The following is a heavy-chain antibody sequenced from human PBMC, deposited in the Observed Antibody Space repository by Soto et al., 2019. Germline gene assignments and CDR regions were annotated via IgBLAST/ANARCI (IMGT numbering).Heavy chain of an antibody. D-gene: IGHD3-16*01. Sequence: NPSETLSLTCSVSGGSISSGYYYWSWIRQPPGKGLEWIGYIYYSGSTYYNPSLKSRVTISVDTSKNQFSLKLSSVTAADTAVYYCARDGAPPGWSDPWGQGTLVTVSS. CDR1: GGSISSGYYY. V-gene: IGHV4-30-4*01. CDR2: IYYSGST. J-gene: IGHJ5*02. CDR3: ARDGAPPGWSDP.